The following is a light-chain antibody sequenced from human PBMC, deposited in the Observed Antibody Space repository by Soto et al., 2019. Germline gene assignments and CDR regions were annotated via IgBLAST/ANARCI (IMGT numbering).Light chain of an antibody. CDR2: EAS. CDR3: QQSYSTSFT. V-gene: IGKV1-9*01. CDR1: HDISTF. J-gene: IGKJ5*01. Sequence: DIQMTQSPSSLSASIGDRVTITCRASHDISTFLAWYQQKPGKAPKLLIYEASTLQSGVPSRFSGSGSGTEFTLTISNLQPEDFATYDCQQSYSTSFTFGQGTRLEIK.